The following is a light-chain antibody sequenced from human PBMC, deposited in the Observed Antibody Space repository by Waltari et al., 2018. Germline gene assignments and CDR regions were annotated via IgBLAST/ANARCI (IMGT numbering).Light chain of an antibody. J-gene: IGKJ4*01. Sequence: EIVLTQSPGTLSLSPGDRATPPCRASQSVASSYLAWYQQKPGQAPRLLIYDASSRATGIPDRFSGSESGTDFSLTISRLEPEDFAVYYCQQYGASPLTFGGGTKVEIK. CDR3: QQYGASPLT. V-gene: IGKV3-20*01. CDR2: DAS. CDR1: QSVASSY.